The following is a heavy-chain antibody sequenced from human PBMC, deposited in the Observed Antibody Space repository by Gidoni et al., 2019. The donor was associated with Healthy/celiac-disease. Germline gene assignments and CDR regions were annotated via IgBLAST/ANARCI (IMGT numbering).Heavy chain of an antibody. CDR2: ISGSGGST. Sequence: EVQLWTFGGGLVQPGVSLRLSCAAPGYTFGGFARDLVRQAPGKGLEWVSAISGSGGSTYYADSVKCRFTISRDNSKNTLYLQMNSLRAEDTAVYYCASPGPYNWNRGPQDAFDIWGQGTMVTVSS. J-gene: IGHJ3*02. CDR3: ASPGPYNWNRGPQDAFDI. V-gene: IGHV3-23*01. CDR1: GYTFGGFA. D-gene: IGHD1-20*01.